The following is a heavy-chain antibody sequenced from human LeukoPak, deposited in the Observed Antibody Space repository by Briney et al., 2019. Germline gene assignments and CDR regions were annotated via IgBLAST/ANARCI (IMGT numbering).Heavy chain of an antibody. CDR1: GFMFSNYG. Sequence: GGSLRLSCAASGFMFSNYGMHWVRQAPGKGLEWVAVISYDGSNEYYADSVKGRFTISRDNSKNTLYLQMNSLRAEDTAVYYCAKEREMATLDVWGQGTTVSVSS. J-gene: IGHJ6*02. CDR3: AKEREMATLDV. D-gene: IGHD5-24*01. V-gene: IGHV3-30*18. CDR2: ISYDGSNE.